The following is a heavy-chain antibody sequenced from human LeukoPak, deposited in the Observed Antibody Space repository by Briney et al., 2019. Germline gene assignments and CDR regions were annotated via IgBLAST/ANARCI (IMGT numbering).Heavy chain of an antibody. CDR1: GGSISSYY. V-gene: IGHV4-59*01. CDR3: ARGGYYGSGNDFRFDP. Sequence: SETLSLTCTVSGGSISSYYWSWIRQSPGTGLECIGYIHYTGSTNYNPSLTSRVTISVETSKNQFSLKLKPVTAADTAVYYCARGGYYGSGNDFRFDPWGQGTLVTVSS. D-gene: IGHD3-10*01. CDR2: IHYTGST. J-gene: IGHJ5*02.